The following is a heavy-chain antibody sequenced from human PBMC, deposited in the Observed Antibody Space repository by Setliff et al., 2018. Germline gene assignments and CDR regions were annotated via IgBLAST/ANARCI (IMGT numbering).Heavy chain of an antibody. CDR3: ARMSGFLYMDV. Sequence: PSETLSLTCTVSGGSISSRSFYWSWIRQPAGKRLEWIGRMYTGGSTIYNPSLKSRVTISEDTSKNQFSLNLNSVTAADTAVYYCARMSGFLYMDVWGKVTTVTVS. J-gene: IGHJ6*03. D-gene: IGHD3-3*01. V-gene: IGHV4-61*02. CDR2: MYTGGST. CDR1: GGSISSRSFY.